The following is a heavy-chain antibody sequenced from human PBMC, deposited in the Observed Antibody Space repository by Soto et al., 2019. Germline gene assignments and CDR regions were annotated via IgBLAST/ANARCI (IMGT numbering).Heavy chain of an antibody. Sequence: SVKVSCKASGGTFSSYVISWVRQAPGQGLEWMGGIIPIFGTANYAQKFQGRVTITADESTSTAYMELSSLRSEDTAAYYCARDIKDVDTAMVADYYYYYGMDVWGQGTTVTVSS. CDR2: IIPIFGTA. D-gene: IGHD5-18*01. J-gene: IGHJ6*02. CDR3: ARDIKDVDTAMVADYYYYYGMDV. V-gene: IGHV1-69*13. CDR1: GGTFSSYV.